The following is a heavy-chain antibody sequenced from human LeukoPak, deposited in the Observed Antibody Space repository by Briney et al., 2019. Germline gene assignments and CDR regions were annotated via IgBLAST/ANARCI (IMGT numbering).Heavy chain of an antibody. CDR3: ARDDAYYDSSGFDY. Sequence: PGGSLRLSCAASGFTFSSYWMSWVRQAPGKGLEWVANIKQDGSEKYYVDSVKGRFTISRGNAKNSLYLQMNSLRAEDTAVYYCARDDAYYDSSGFDYWGQGTLVTVSS. J-gene: IGHJ4*02. CDR2: IKQDGSEK. D-gene: IGHD3-22*01. CDR1: GFTFSSYW. V-gene: IGHV3-7*01.